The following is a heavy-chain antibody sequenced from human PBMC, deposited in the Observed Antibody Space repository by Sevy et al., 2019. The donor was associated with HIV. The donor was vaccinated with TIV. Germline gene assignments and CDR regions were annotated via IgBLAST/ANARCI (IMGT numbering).Heavy chain of an antibody. Sequence: GGSLRLSCAASGFTFNTHAMTWVRQAPGKGLEWVSVISGPGGSTYYGDSVKGRFTISRDNSKNIVYLQMNSLRADDPAFYFCAKALNPALESMIQVIFPTLKGFDVWGQGTMVTVSS. CDR1: GFTFNTHA. D-gene: IGHD3-22*01. V-gene: IGHV3-23*01. J-gene: IGHJ3*01. CDR2: ISGPGGST. CDR3: AKALNPALESMIQVIFPTLKGFDV.